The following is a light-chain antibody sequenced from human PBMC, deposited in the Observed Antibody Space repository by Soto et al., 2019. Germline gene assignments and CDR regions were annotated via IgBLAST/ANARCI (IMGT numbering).Light chain of an antibody. Sequence: DIPMTQSPSSLSASVGDRVTITCRASQSINNHLNWYQQRPGKAPELLIYAASSLHSGVPSRFSGSESGTEFTLTISSLQPEDFATYYCQQSYSVPPSFGQGTKLEIK. J-gene: IGKJ2*01. V-gene: IGKV1-39*01. CDR2: AAS. CDR1: QSINNH. CDR3: QQSYSVPPS.